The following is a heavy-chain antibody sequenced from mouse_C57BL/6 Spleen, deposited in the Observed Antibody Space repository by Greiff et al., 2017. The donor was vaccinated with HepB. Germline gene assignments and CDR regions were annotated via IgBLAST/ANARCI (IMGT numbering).Heavy chain of an antibody. D-gene: IGHD1-1*02. Sequence: EVQLQQSGPELVKPGASVKISCKASGYTFTDYYMNWVKQSHGKSLEWIGDINPNNGGTSYNQKFKGKATLTVDKSSSTAYMELRSLTSEDSAVYYCARKGAWSYWYFDVWGTGTTVTVSS. J-gene: IGHJ1*03. CDR1: GYTFTDYY. V-gene: IGHV1-26*01. CDR3: ARKGAWSYWYFDV. CDR2: INPNNGGT.